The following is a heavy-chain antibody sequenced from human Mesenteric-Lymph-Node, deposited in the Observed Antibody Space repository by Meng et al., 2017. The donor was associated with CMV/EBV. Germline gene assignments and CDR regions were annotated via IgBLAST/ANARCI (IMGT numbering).Heavy chain of an antibody. CDR2: ISPSGFRT. V-gene: IGHV3-23*01. D-gene: IGHD6-19*01. Sequence: GVLKISCAASGFNFANYAMTWVRQAPGKGLDWVSTISPSGFRTHYADSVKGRFSISRDISKDTLFLEMSSLRAEDTAIYYCAKDHVAVTGIGPLFDSWGQGTLVTVSS. CDR1: GFNFANYA. J-gene: IGHJ4*02. CDR3: AKDHVAVTGIGPLFDS.